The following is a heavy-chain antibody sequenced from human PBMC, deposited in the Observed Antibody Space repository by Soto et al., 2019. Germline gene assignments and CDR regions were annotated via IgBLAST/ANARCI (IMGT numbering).Heavy chain of an antibody. J-gene: IGHJ4*02. CDR1: GFTFNNYA. CDR3: AKGRGGSGSLTPRVDF. V-gene: IGHV3-23*01. D-gene: IGHD3-10*01. CDR2: ISGGGDTT. Sequence: EVQLLESGGGLVQPGGSLRLSCAASGFTFNNYAMTWVRQAPGKGLEWVSAISGGGDTTSYADSVKGRFTVSRDGSKNTRYLQMSSLRAEDTALYYCAKGRGGSGSLTPRVDFCGQGTLVTVSS.